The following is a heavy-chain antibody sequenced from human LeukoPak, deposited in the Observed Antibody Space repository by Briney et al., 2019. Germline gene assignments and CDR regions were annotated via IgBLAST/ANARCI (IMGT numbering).Heavy chain of an antibody. CDR3: ARDPNGDYIGTFDM. Sequence: PGGSLRLSCAASEFTFSSYGMTWVRQAPGKGLEWASSISGSSGSTQYADSVQGRFAISRDNSKNTLYLRMNSLRAEDTAVYYCARDPNGDYIGTFDMWGRGTMVSVSS. D-gene: IGHD4-17*01. J-gene: IGHJ3*02. CDR1: EFTFSSYG. V-gene: IGHV3-23*01. CDR2: ISGSSGST.